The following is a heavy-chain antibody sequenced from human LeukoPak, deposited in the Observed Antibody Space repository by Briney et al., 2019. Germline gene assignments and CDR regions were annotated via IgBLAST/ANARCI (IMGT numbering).Heavy chain of an antibody. V-gene: IGHV4-59*11. D-gene: IGHD3-10*01. Sequence: SETLSLTCSVSGASIDSHYWSWIRQSPGKGLEWIGYVFNGGSTNYNPSLNSRVTMSLDTSRAQFSLRLSSVTAADTAFYYCASRPADTTWYGVFDYWSQGTLVTVSS. CDR1: GASIDSHY. CDR3: ASRPADTTWYGVFDY. J-gene: IGHJ4*02. CDR2: VFNGGST.